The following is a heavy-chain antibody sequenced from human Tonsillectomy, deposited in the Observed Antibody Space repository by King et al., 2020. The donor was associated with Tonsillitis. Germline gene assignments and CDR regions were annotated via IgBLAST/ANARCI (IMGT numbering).Heavy chain of an antibody. V-gene: IGHV5-51*01. Sequence: QLVQSGAEVKKPGESLKISCKGSGYSFTRNWIGGVRKMPGKGLECMGISYPDYSDTRYSPSFQGQVTISADKSSSTAYLQWSSLKASDSAMYYCARRPLYGGKSGGWFDPWGQGTLVTVSS. CDR3: ARRPLYGGKSGGWFDP. CDR2: SYPDYSDT. D-gene: IGHD4-23*01. CDR1: GYSFTRNW. J-gene: IGHJ5*02.